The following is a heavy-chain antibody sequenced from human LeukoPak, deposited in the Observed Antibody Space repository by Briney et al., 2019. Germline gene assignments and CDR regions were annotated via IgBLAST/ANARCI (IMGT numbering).Heavy chain of an antibody. Sequence: SETLSLTCAVSGGSISSSNWWSWVRQPPGKGLEWIGEIYHSGSTNYNPSLKSRVTISVDTSKNQFSLKVSSVAAADTAVYYCAREDSGSYPKYYYYMDVWGKGTTVTVSS. CDR1: GGSISSSNW. D-gene: IGHD1-26*01. J-gene: IGHJ6*03. CDR2: IYHSGST. CDR3: AREDSGSYPKYYYYMDV. V-gene: IGHV4-4*02.